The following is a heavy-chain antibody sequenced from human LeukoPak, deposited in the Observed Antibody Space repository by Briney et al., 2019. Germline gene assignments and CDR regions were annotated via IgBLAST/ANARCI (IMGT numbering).Heavy chain of an antibody. J-gene: IGHJ3*02. CDR3: ARQETSSYNGAFDI. V-gene: IGHV3-30*03. Sequence: GGSLRLSCAASGFTFSNFGMHWVRQAPGKGLEWVAVISYDGKNEYYTDSVKGRFTISRDNAKNTLYLQMNGLRADDTAVYHCARQETSSYNGAFDIWGQGTMVTVSS. D-gene: IGHD1-26*01. CDR1: GFTFSNFG. CDR2: ISYDGKNE.